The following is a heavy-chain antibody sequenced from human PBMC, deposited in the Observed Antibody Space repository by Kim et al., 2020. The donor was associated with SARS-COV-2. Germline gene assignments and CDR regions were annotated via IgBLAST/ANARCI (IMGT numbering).Heavy chain of an antibody. J-gene: IGHJ6*02. V-gene: IGHV1-18*04. CDR2: ISAYNGNT. D-gene: IGHD6-13*01. CDR1: GYTFTSYG. Sequence: ASVKVSCKASGYTFTSYGISWVRQAPGQGLEWMGWISAYNGNTNYAQKLQGRVTMTTDTSTSTAYMELRSLRSDDTAVYYCARESGGSSWYWNYYYYGMDVWGQGTTVTVSS. CDR3: ARESGGSSWYWNYYYYGMDV.